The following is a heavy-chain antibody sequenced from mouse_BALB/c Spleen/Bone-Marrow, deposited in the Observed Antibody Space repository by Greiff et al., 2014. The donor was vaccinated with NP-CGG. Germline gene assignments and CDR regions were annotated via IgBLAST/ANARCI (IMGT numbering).Heavy chain of an antibody. CDR2: IHYSGNT. CDR3: VRETKVVADFDY. D-gene: IGHD1-1*01. J-gene: IGHJ2*01. CDR1: GYSITSGYG. Sequence: VQLQQSGPDLVKPSQSLSLTCTVTGYSITSGYGWHWIRQFPGNKLEWMGYIHYSGNTDYNPSLKSRISITRDTSKNQFFLQLNSVTTEGTATYYCVRETKVVADFDYWGQGTTLTVSS. V-gene: IGHV3-1*02.